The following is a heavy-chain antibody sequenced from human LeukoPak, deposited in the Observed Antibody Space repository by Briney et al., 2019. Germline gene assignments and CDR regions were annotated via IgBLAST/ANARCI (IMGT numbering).Heavy chain of an antibody. D-gene: IGHD3-22*01. CDR1: GGSFSGYY. J-gene: IGHJ4*02. Sequence: PSETLSLTCVVYGGSFSGYYWSWIRQPPGKGLEWIGEINHSGSTNYNPSLKSRVTISVDTSKNQFSLKLSSVTAADTAVYYCAREAYDSSGYVDYWGQGTLVTVSS. V-gene: IGHV4-34*01. CDR3: AREAYDSSGYVDY. CDR2: INHSGST.